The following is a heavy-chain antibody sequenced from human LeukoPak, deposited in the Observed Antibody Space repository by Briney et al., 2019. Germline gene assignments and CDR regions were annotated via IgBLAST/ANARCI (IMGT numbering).Heavy chain of an antibody. CDR2: ISSDGSTT. V-gene: IGHV3-74*01. Sequence: GGSLRLSCVASGFTFSGFWMHWVRQPPGKGLAWVSRISSDGSTTTYADSVKGRFTISRDNAKSTLYLQMNSLRVEDTAVYYCARGYSSSWYNWFDPWGQGTLVTVSS. J-gene: IGHJ5*02. CDR3: ARGYSSSWYNWFDP. CDR1: GFTFSGFW. D-gene: IGHD6-13*01.